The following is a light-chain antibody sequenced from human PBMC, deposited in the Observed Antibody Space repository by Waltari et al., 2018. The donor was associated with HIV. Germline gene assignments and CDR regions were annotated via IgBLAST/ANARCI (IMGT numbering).Light chain of an antibody. Sequence: QSALTQPPSVSGSPGQSATISCTGTSSDVGSYNRVSWYQQPPGTAPKLMIYEVSNRPSGVPERFSGSKSGNTASLTISGLQAEDEADYYCSSYTSSSTVVFGGGTKLTVL. CDR3: SSYTSSSTVV. V-gene: IGLV2-18*02. J-gene: IGLJ2*01. CDR1: SSDVGSYNR. CDR2: EVS.